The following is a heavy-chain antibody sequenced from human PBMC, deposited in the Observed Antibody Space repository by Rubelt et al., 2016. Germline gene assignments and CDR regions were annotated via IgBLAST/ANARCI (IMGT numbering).Heavy chain of an antibody. V-gene: IGHV3-23*04. CDR3: ARDIVGAKD. CDR2: SGSGGST. CDR1: GFTVSSNY. D-gene: IGHD1-26*01. J-gene: IGHJ4*02. Sequence: EVQLVESGGGLVQPGGSLRLSCAASGFTVSSNYMSWVRQAPGKGLEWVSAISGSGGSTYYADSVKGRFTISRDNSKNTLYLQMNSLRAEDTAGYYCARDIVGAKDWGQGTLVTVSS.